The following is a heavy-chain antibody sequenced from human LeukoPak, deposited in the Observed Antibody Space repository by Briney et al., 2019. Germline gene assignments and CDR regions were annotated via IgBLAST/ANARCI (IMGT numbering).Heavy chain of an antibody. CDR2: ISGSGDDT. D-gene: IGHD5-12*01. V-gene: IGHV3-23*01. Sequence: GGSLRLSCATSGLIFSNCAMSWIRQAPGKGLEWFSAISGSGDDTYYADSVKGRFTISRDNSRKMVFLQMNSLRVEDTAIYYCHGGYAYAVENHYYWGQGILVTVSS. J-gene: IGHJ4*02. CDR3: HGGYAYAVENHYY. CDR1: GLIFSNCA.